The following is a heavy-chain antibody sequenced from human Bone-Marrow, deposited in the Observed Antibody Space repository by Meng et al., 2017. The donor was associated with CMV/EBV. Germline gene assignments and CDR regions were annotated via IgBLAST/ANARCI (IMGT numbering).Heavy chain of an antibody. Sequence: AAPGFTFSSYAMSWVRQAPGKGLEWVSAISGSGGSTYYADSVKGRFTISRDTSKNTVFLQMNSLRVEDTAIYYCARDGRSFGGSSPDWGQGALVTVSS. D-gene: IGHD3-10*01. CDR1: GFTFSSYA. CDR3: ARDGRSFGGSSPD. CDR2: ISGSGGST. V-gene: IGHV3-23*01. J-gene: IGHJ4*02.